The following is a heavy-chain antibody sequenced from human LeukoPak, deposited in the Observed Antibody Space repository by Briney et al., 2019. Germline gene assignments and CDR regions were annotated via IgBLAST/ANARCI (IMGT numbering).Heavy chain of an antibody. V-gene: IGHV1-2*02. J-gene: IGHJ4*02. CDR1: GYTFSGYY. CDR3: ARALRYDDSSGYYAY. D-gene: IGHD3-22*01. Sequence: GASVKVSCKGSGYTFSGYYMHWVRQAPSQGVEWMGGINYNSGATNYAQALQGRVTMTRDTSITIFYMELSSLRSDDTAVYYCARALRYDDSSGYYAYWGQGTLVTVSS. CDR2: INYNSGAT.